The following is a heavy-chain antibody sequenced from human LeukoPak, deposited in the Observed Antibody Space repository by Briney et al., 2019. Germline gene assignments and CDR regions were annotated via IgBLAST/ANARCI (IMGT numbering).Heavy chain of an antibody. CDR2: INPSGGST. V-gene: IGHV1-46*01. CDR3: ARVSCTNGVCYDYFDY. D-gene: IGHD2-8*01. J-gene: IGHJ4*02. Sequence: EWMGIINPSGGSTSYAQKFQGRVTMTRDMSTSTVYMELSSLRSEDTAVYYCARVSCTNGVCYDYFDYWGQGTLVTVSS.